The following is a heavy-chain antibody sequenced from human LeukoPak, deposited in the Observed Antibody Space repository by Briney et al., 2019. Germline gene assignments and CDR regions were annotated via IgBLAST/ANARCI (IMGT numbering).Heavy chain of an antibody. CDR2: ISGSGGST. CDR3: AKDLVWFGEAPSNAFDI. Sequence: SGGTLRLSCAASGFTLSSYGMSWVRQAPGKGLEWVSAISGSGGSTYYADSVKGRFTISRDNSKNTLYLQMNSLRAEDTAVYYCAKDLVWFGEAPSNAFDIWGQGTMVTVSS. CDR1: GFTLSSYG. D-gene: IGHD3-10*01. J-gene: IGHJ3*02. V-gene: IGHV3-23*01.